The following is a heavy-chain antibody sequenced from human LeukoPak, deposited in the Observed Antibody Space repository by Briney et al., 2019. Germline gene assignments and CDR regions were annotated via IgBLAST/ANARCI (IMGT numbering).Heavy chain of an antibody. V-gene: IGHV4-31*03. D-gene: IGHD6-13*01. CDR2: IYYSGST. Sequence: SQTLSLTCTVSGGSISSGGYYWSWIRQHPGKGLEWIGYIYYSGSTYYNPSLKSRVTISVDTSKNQFSLKLSSVTAADTAVYYCARMAPQVIAAAGNFDYWGQGTLVTVSS. J-gene: IGHJ4*02. CDR3: ARMAPQVIAAAGNFDY. CDR1: GGSISSGGYY.